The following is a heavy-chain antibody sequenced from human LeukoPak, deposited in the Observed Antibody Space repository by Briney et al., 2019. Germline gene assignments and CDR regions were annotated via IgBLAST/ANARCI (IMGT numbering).Heavy chain of an antibody. V-gene: IGHV3-9*01. CDR3: AKALDYGDYDIGGY. D-gene: IGHD4-17*01. J-gene: IGHJ4*02. CDR1: GFTFDDYA. CDR2: ISWNSGSI. Sequence: GRSLRLSCAASGFTFDDYAMHWVRQAPGKGLEWVSGISWNSGSIGYADSVEGRFTISRDNAKNSLYLQMNSLRAEDTALYYCAKALDYGDYDIGGYWGQGTLVTVSS.